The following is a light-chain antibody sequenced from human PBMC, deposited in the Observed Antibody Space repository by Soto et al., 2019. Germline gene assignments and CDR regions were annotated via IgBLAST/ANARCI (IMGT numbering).Light chain of an antibody. CDR2: EAS. J-gene: IGKJ2*01. CDR1: QTVYTW. Sequence: DIQMTQSPSTLSASIGDRVTITCRASQTVYTWLAWYQQKPGTAPKLLIYEASTLHSGVPSRFTGSGSGTEFTLVISRLQPDDFATYYCQQYSSYSPYTFGQGTKVEI. CDR3: QQYSSYSPYT. V-gene: IGKV1-5*03.